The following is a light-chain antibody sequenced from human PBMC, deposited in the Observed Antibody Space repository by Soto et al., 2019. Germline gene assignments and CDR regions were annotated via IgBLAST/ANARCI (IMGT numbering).Light chain of an antibody. CDR1: QSISDR. CDR2: DVS. V-gene: IGKV1-5*01. CDR3: QQYSGVWT. J-gene: IGKJ1*01. Sequence: DIQMTQSPSSLFASLGDRVTINCRASQSISDRLAWYQQKPGKAPKVLIYDVSSWEGGVPSRFSGSGFGTEFTLTISSLQPDDFATYYCQQYSGVWTFGQGTKVDI.